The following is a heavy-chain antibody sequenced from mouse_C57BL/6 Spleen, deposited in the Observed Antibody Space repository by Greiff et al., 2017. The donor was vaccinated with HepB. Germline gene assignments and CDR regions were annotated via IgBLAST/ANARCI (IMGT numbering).Heavy chain of an antibody. CDR2: ISYDGSN. CDR3: ARDPGYDNYFDY. V-gene: IGHV3-6*01. D-gene: IGHD2-3*01. CDR1: GYSITSGYY. Sequence: EVKLQESGPGLVKPSQSLSLTCSVTGYSITSGYYWNWIRQFPGNKLEWMGYISYDGSNNYNPSLKNRISITRDTSKNQFFLKLNSVTTEDTATYYCARDPGYDNYFDYWGQGTTLTVSS. J-gene: IGHJ2*01.